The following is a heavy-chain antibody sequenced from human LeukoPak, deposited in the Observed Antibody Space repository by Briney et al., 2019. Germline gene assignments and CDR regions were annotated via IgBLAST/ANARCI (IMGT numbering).Heavy chain of an antibody. CDR1: GFTFRSHH. CDR2: IRGEGSKR. V-gene: IGHV3-33*02. J-gene: IGHJ4*02. D-gene: IGHD5-24*01. CDR3: ARDKEMPTALAY. Sequence: QPGGSLRLSCSASSGFTFRSHHLHRVPQAPGKGLEWFAVIRGEGSKRYYADASKGRITITRDDSENTDFQHINRRRHDDAVVYYCARDKEMPTALAYWGQGTLVTVSS.